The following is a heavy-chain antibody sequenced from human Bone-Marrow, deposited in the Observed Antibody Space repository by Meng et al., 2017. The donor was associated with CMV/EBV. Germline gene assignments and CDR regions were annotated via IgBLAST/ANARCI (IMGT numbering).Heavy chain of an antibody. D-gene: IGHD2-2*01. CDR3: AKEVVPAATNDYYYGMDV. V-gene: IGHV3-9*01. CDR1: GFTFDDYA. CDR2: ISWNSVSI. Sequence: SLKISCAASGFTFDDYAMHWVRQAPGKGLEWVSGISWNSVSIGYAYSVKGRFTISRDNAKNSLYLQMNSLRAEDTALYYCAKEVVPAATNDYYYGMDVWGQGTTVTVSS. J-gene: IGHJ6*02.